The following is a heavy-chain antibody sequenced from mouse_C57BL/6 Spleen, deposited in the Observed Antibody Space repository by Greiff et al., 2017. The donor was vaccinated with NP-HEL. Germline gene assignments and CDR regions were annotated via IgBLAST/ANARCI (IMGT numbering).Heavy chain of an antibody. V-gene: IGHV5-4*01. Sequence: EVMLVESGGGLVKPGGSLKLSCAASGFTFSSYAMSWVRQTPEKRLEWVATISDGGSYTYYPDNVKGRFTISRDNAKNNLYLQMSHLKSEDTAMYYCAREVGGYYAMDYWGQGTSVTVSS. D-gene: IGHD1-1*01. J-gene: IGHJ4*01. CDR1: GFTFSSYA. CDR3: AREVGGYYAMDY. CDR2: ISDGGSYT.